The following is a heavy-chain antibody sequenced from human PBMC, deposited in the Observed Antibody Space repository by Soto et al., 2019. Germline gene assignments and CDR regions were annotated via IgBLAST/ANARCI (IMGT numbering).Heavy chain of an antibody. Sequence: QLQLQESGPGLVKPSETLSLTCTVSGGSISSSSYYWGWIRQPPGKGLEWIGSIYYSGSTYYNPSLKSRVTISVDTSKNQFSLKLSSVTAADTAVYYCARLLRYYYGSGSYSFDYWGQGTLVTVSS. CDR3: ARLLRYYYGSGSYSFDY. J-gene: IGHJ4*02. CDR2: IYYSGST. D-gene: IGHD3-10*01. CDR1: GGSISSSSYY. V-gene: IGHV4-39*01.